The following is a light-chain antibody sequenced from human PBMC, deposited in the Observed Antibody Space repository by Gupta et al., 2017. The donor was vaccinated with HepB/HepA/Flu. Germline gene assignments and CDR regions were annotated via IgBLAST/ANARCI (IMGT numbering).Light chain of an antibody. Sequence: QAGLTQPPSVSKDLRQTATLTRTGNNNNVGNQGASWLQQHQGHPPKLLSYSNNKRPSGISERFSAYRAEKKAYRHINGLQPEEEADDYWSAWDRSLSTWVFGGGTKLTVL. CDR2: SNN. V-gene: IGLV10-54*04. CDR1: NNNVGNQG. J-gene: IGLJ3*02. CDR3: SAWDRSLSTWV.